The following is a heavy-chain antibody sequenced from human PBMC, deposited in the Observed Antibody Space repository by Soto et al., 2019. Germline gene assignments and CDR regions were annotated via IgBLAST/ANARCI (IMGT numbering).Heavy chain of an antibody. J-gene: IGHJ4*02. CDR2: ISAYNGNT. Sequence: HVQLVQSGAEVKKPGASVKVSCKTSGYTFTTYGISWVRQAPGQGLEWMGWISAYNGNTHYAQRIQGRVTMTTDTYTNPAYMELRSLRSYDTAVYYCARDLTRNYFDTSGYYYFDYWGQVTLVTVSS. D-gene: IGHD3-22*01. CDR1: GYTFTTYG. V-gene: IGHV1-18*04. CDR3: ARDLTRNYFDTSGYYYFDY.